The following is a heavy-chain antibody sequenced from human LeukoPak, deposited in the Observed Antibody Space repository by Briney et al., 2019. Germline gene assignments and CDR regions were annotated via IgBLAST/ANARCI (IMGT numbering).Heavy chain of an antibody. CDR3: ARNGYNDYGDFGAFDI. V-gene: IGHV4-59*01. CDR1: GGSISSYY. Sequence: SETLSLTCTVSGGSISSYYWSWIRQPPGKGLEWIGYIYYSGSTNYNPSLKSRVTISVGTSKNQFSLKLSSVTAADTAVYYCARNGYNDYGDFGAFDIWGQGTMVTVSS. J-gene: IGHJ3*02. D-gene: IGHD4-17*01. CDR2: IYYSGST.